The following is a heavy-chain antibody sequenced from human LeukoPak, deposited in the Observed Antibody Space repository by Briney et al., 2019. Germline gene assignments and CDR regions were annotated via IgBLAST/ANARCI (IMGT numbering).Heavy chain of an antibody. D-gene: IGHD1-26*01. Sequence: ASVKVSCKASGGTFSSYAISWVRQAPGQGLEWMGWISAYNGNTNYAQKLQGRVTMTTDTSTSTAYMELRSLRSDDTAVYYCARDGRGVRYAFDIWGQGTMVTVSS. CDR1: GGTFSSYA. J-gene: IGHJ3*02. V-gene: IGHV1-18*01. CDR3: ARDGRGVRYAFDI. CDR2: ISAYNGNT.